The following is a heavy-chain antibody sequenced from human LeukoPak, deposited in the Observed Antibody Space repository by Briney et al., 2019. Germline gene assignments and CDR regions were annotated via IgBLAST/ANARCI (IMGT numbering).Heavy chain of an antibody. CDR3: ARAQYYYGSENWFDP. J-gene: IGHJ5*02. CDR2: IIPIFGTA. CDR1: GGTFSSYA. Sequence: SVKVSCKASGGTFSSYAISWVRQPPGQGLEWMGGIIPIFGTANYAQKFQGRVTITADESTNTAYMELSSLRSEDTAVYYCARAQYYYGSENWFDPWGQGTLVTVSS. D-gene: IGHD3-10*01. V-gene: IGHV1-69*13.